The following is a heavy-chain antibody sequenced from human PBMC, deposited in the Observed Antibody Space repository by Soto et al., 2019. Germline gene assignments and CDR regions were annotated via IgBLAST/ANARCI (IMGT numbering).Heavy chain of an antibody. Sequence: QVQLVQSGAEVKKPGASVKVSCKASGYTFTSYYMHWMRQAPGQGLEWMGIINPSGGSTSYAQKFQGRVTMTRDTSTSTVYMELSSLRSEDTAVYYCASPTPELGAGMDVWGQGTTVTVSS. CDR1: GYTFTSYY. CDR2: INPSGGST. J-gene: IGHJ6*02. D-gene: IGHD3-10*01. CDR3: ASPTPELGAGMDV. V-gene: IGHV1-46*03.